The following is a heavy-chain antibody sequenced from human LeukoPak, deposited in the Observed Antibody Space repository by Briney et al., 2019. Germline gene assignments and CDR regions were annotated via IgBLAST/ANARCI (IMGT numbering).Heavy chain of an antibody. CDR1: GVSISSSSYY. V-gene: IGHV4-39*01. CDR2: IYYSESH. CDR3: ARHCSGGSCYGGRAFDI. J-gene: IGHJ3*02. D-gene: IGHD2-15*01. Sequence: SETLSLTCIVSGVSISSSSYYWGWIRQPPGKGLECIGSIYYSESHYYDPSLKSRVTISVDTSKNQFSLKLSSVTAADTAVYYCARHCSGGSCYGGRAFDIWGQGTMVTVSS.